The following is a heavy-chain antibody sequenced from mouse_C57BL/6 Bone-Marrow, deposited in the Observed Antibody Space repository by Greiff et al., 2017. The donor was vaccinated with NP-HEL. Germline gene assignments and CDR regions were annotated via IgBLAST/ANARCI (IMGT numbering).Heavy chain of an antibody. D-gene: IGHD2-4*01. CDR1: GYSFTGYY. J-gene: IGHJ4*01. V-gene: IGHV1-42*01. Sequence: VQLKESGPELVKPGASVKISCKASGYSFTGYYMNWVKQSPEKSLEWIGEINPSTGGTTYNQKFKAKATLTVDKSSSTAYMQLKSLTSEDSAVYYCARYDDYDEDYAMDYWGQGTSVTVSS. CDR3: ARYDDYDEDYAMDY. CDR2: INPSTGGT.